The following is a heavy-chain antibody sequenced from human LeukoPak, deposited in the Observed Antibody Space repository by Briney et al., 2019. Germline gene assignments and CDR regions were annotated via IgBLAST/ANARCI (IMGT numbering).Heavy chain of an antibody. Sequence: SETLSLTCAVYGGSFSGYYWSWIRQHPGKGLEWIGYIYYSGSTYYNPSLKSRVTISVDTSKNQFSLKLSSVTAADTAVYYCARGYCSSTSCYWSPYIYFDYWGQGTLVTVSS. J-gene: IGHJ4*02. CDR1: GGSFSGYY. D-gene: IGHD2-2*01. CDR3: ARGYCSSTSCYWSPYIYFDY. V-gene: IGHV4-31*11. CDR2: IYYSGST.